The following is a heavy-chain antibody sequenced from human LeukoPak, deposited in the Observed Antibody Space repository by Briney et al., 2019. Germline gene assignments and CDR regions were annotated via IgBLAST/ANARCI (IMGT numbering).Heavy chain of an antibody. J-gene: IGHJ6*03. CDR2: INPNSGGT. Sequence: ASVKVSCKASGYTFTGYYMHWVRQAPGQGLEWMGWINPNSGGTNYAQKFQGRGTMTRDTSISTAYMELSRLRSDDTAVYYCARTVAAGGYYYYYYMDVWGKGTTVTVSS. V-gene: IGHV1-2*02. CDR1: GYTFTGYY. CDR3: ARTVAAGGYYYYYYMDV. D-gene: IGHD6-25*01.